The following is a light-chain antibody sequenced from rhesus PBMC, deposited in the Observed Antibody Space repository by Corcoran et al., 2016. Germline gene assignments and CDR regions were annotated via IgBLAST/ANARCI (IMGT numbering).Light chain of an antibody. V-gene: IGKV3-31*02. CDR3: QQTSDLST. CDR2: GAS. Sequence: EIVMTQSPATLPLSPGETATISCRTSQSGRRNVAWYQQNPGPAPRLLIHGASSRATGIPPSSSGSGSGTDVTLTISSLEPEDFAVYYCQQTSDLSTFGGGTKVEIK. J-gene: IGKJ4*01. CDR1: QSGRRN.